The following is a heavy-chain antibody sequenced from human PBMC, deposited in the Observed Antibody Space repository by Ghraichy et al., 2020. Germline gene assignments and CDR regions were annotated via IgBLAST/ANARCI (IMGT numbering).Heavy chain of an antibody. CDR2: INPNSGGT. D-gene: IGHD6-13*01. V-gene: IGHV1-2*06. Sequence: ASVKVSCKASGYTFTGYYMHWVRQAPGQGLEWMGRINPNSGGTNYAQKFQCRVTMTRDTSISTAYMELSRLRSDDTAVYYCAREMYSSSWDFDYWGQGTLVTVSS. CDR1: GYTFTGYY. J-gene: IGHJ4*02. CDR3: AREMYSSSWDFDY.